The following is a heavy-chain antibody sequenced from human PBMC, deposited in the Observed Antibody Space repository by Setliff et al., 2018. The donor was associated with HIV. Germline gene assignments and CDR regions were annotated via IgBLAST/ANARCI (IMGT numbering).Heavy chain of an antibody. Sequence: SETLSLTCTVSGGSISSYYWSWIRQPPGKGLEWIGYIFYSGSTDYNPSIKSRVTMSVDMSKNQLSLKVTSVTAADTAVYHCGRFQAWQLVRGYYYYLDVWGRGATVTVSS. CDR2: IFYSGST. CDR3: GRFQAWQLVRGYYYYLDV. D-gene: IGHD6-6*01. J-gene: IGHJ6*03. CDR1: GGSISSYY. V-gene: IGHV4-59*01.